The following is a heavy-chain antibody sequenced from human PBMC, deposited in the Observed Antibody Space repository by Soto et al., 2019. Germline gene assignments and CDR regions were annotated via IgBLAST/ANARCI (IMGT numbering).Heavy chain of an antibody. D-gene: IGHD2-2*02. V-gene: IGHV3-64*07. CDR2: ISADGVGT. J-gene: IGHJ3*02. CDR3: MREDTLNGFDI. CDR1: GFTFSSYS. Sequence: EVQLVESGGGLVQPGGSLRLSCAASGFTFSSYSMHWVRQAPGKRLEYISAISADGVGTYYADSVRGRFTISRDNSENTLYLQLGSLRAEDMAVYYCMREDTLNGFDIWGQGTMVTVTS.